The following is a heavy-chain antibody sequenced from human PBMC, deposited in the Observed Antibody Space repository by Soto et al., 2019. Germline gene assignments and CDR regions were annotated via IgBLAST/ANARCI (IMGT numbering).Heavy chain of an antibody. J-gene: IGHJ1*01. D-gene: IGHD3-22*01. CDR2: INPKSGGT. V-gene: IGHV1-2*02. Sequence: SVKVSCKASGYTFTDYYMHWVRQAPGQGLEWMGWINPKSGGTNYAQKFQGRVTMTRDTSINTVYMELSRLRSDDTAVYFCAKEATYYDSAWGQGTLVTVSS. CDR3: AKEATYYDSA. CDR1: GYTFTDYY.